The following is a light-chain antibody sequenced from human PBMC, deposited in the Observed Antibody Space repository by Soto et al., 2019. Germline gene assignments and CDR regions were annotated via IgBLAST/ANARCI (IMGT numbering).Light chain of an antibody. CDR3: SSYTSSSTLV. J-gene: IGLJ1*01. CDR2: DVS. Sequence: QSVLTQPASVSGSPGQSITISCTGTSSDVGDYNYVSWYQQHPGKAPKLMIYDVSNRPSGVSNRFSGSKSGNTASLTISGLQAEDEADYYCSSYTSSSTLVFGTG. V-gene: IGLV2-14*01. CDR1: SSDVGDYNY.